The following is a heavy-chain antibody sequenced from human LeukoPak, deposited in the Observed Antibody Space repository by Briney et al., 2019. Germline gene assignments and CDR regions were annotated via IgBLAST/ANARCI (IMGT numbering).Heavy chain of an antibody. Sequence: SETLSLTCTVSGGSISSGGYSWSWIRQPPGKGLEWIGYIYHSGSTYYNPSLKSRVTISVDRSKNQFSLKLSSVTAADTAVYYCARGRYCSGGSCYPMDNWFDPWGQGTLVTVSS. V-gene: IGHV4-30-2*01. CDR2: IYHSGST. CDR3: ARGRYCSGGSCYPMDNWFDP. CDR1: GGSISSGGYS. J-gene: IGHJ5*02. D-gene: IGHD2-15*01.